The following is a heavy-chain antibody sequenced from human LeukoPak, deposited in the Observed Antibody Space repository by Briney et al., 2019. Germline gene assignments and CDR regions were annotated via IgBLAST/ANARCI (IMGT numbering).Heavy chain of an antibody. CDR3: ARKGDGYNYYFDY. V-gene: IGHV4-39*01. J-gene: IGHJ4*02. Sequence: PSETLSLTCTVSGGSISSSSYYWGWIRQPPGKGLEWIGSIYYSGSTYYNPSLKGRVTISVDTSKNQFSLKLSSVTAADTAVYYCARKGDGYNYYFDYWGPGTLVTVSS. CDR1: GGSISSSSYY. CDR2: IYYSGST. D-gene: IGHD5-24*01.